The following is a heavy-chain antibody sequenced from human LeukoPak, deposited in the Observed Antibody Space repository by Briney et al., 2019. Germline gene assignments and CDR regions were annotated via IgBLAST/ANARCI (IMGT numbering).Heavy chain of an antibody. CDR1: GESFTDHH. J-gene: IGHJ4*02. V-gene: IGHV4-34*01. D-gene: IGHD1-14*01. Sequence: SETLSLTSGIYGESFTDHHLSGTRQPPGRGREWMGEISHDEGTNYNPSLRSRVTISLDMSKNQFSLKLTSVTAADTAVYYCARGPDSRKAGYWGPGTLVTVSS. CDR3: ARGPDSRKAGY. CDR2: ISHDEGT.